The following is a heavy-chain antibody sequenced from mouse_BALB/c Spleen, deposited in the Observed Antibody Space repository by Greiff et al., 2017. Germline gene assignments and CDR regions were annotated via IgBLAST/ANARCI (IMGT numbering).Heavy chain of an antibody. CDR2: ISNGGGST. V-gene: IGHV5-12-2*01. J-gene: IGHJ4*01. D-gene: IGHD2-1*01. CDR1: GFTFSSYT. CDR3: ARRVYGNYVDAMDY. Sequence: EVMLVESGGGLVQPGGSLKLSCAASGFTFSSYTMSWVRQTPEKRLEWVAYISNGGGSTYYPDTVKGRFTISRDNAKNTLYLQMSSLKSEDTAMYYCARRVYGNYVDAMDYWGQGTSVTVSA.